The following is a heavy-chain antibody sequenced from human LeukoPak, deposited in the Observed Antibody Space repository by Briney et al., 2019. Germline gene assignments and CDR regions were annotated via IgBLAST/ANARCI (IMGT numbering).Heavy chain of an antibody. D-gene: IGHD3-3*01. CDR2: IKHDGSEK. CDR1: GFTFSSYW. Sequence: GGSLRLSCAASGFTFSSYWMSWVRQAPGKGLEWVANIKHDGSEKYYVDSVKGRFTISRDNAKNSLYLQMNSLRAEDTAVYYCARSSGTFWSYYFPLDFWGQGTLVTVSS. CDR3: ARSSGTFWSYYFPLDF. V-gene: IGHV3-7*01. J-gene: IGHJ4*02.